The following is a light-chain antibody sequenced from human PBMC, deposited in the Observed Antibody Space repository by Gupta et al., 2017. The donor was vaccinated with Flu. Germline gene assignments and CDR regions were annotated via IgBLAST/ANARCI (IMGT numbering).Light chain of an antibody. Sequence: SSELTQDAAVSVALGQTVRITCQGDSLRSYYASWYQQKPGQAPVLVIFGKNNRPSGIPDRFSGSNSGNTASLTITGAQAEDEADYYWNSWDSSGNHVVFGGGTELTVL. CDR3: NSWDSSGNHVV. J-gene: IGLJ3*02. V-gene: IGLV3-19*01. CDR2: GKN. CDR1: SLRSYY.